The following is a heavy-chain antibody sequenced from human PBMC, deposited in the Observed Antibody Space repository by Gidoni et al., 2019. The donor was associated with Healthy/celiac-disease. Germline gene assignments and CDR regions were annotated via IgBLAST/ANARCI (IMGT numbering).Heavy chain of an antibody. CDR1: GGSISSSSYY. CDR2: VYYSGST. V-gene: IGHV4-39*01. D-gene: IGHD3-22*01. J-gene: IGHJ4*02. CDR3: ARRPIVVVSYFDY. Sequence: QLQLQESGPGLVKPSETLSLTCTVSGGSISSSSYYWGWIRQPPGKGLEWIGSVYYSGSTYYNPSLKSRVTISVDTSKNQFSLKLSSVTAADTAVYYCARRPIVVVSYFDYWGQGTLVTVSS.